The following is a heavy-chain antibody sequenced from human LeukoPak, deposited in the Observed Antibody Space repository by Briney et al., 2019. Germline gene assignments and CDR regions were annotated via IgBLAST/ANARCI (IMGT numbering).Heavy chain of an antibody. V-gene: IGHV3-48*01. CDR2: ISSSSSTI. CDR3: ARMTTVRYFDY. J-gene: IGHJ4*02. CDR1: GFTFSSYS. Sequence: GGSLRLSXAASGFTFSSYSMNWVRQAPGKGLEWVSYISSSSSTIYYADSVKGRFTISRDNAKNSLYLQMNSLRAEDTAVYYCARMTTVRYFDYWGQGTLVTVSS. D-gene: IGHD4-17*01.